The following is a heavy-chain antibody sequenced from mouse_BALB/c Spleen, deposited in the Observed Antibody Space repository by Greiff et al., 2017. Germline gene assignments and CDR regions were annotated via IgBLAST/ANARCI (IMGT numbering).Heavy chain of an antibody. CDR2: IYPYNGGT. J-gene: IGHJ3*01. D-gene: IGHD2-4*01. V-gene: IGHV1S29*02. CDR1: GYTFTDYN. Sequence: VQLQQSGPELVKPGASVKISCKASGYTFTDYNMHWVKQSHGKSLEWIGYIYPYNGGTGYNQKFKSKATLTVDNSSSTAYMELLSLTSEDSAVYYCARGDYDYDVGVWFAYWGQGTLVTVSA. CDR3: ARGDYDYDVGVWFAY.